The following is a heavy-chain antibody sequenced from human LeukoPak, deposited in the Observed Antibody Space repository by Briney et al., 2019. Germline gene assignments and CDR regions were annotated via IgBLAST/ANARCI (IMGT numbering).Heavy chain of an antibody. CDR1: EFTFNNYA. Sequence: PGGTLRLSCVASEFTFNNYAMAWVRQGPGKGLEWVSSISGSGGNTYYADSVKGRFTISRDNSKNTLYLQMNSLRAEDTAVYYCAKGRGVEPAAIPYNWFDPWGQGTLVTVSS. D-gene: IGHD2-2*01. CDR2: ISGSGGNT. V-gene: IGHV3-23*01. CDR3: AKGRGVEPAAIPYNWFDP. J-gene: IGHJ5*02.